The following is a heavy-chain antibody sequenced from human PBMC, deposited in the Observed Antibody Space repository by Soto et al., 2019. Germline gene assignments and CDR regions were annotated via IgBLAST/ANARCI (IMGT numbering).Heavy chain of an antibody. V-gene: IGHV1-69*06. Sequence: QVQLVQSGAVVKKPGSSVKVSCKASGVTFSNYVVNWVRQAPVQGLEWMGRIIPISGAANYAQKFQGIITITAYKSTSTSYMELSSLRSDDTAVDYCARDMTRTVVPYFDLWGQVTLVPVSS. CDR1: GVTFSNYV. J-gene: IGHJ4*02. D-gene: IGHD1-7*01. CDR2: IIPISGAA. CDR3: ARDMTRTVVPYFDL.